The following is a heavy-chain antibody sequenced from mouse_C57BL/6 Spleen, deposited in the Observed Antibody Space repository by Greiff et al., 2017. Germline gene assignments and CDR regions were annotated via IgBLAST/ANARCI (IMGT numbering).Heavy chain of an antibody. CDR3: ARDRYYGSFDY. D-gene: IGHD1-1*01. V-gene: IGHV3-1*01. J-gene: IGHJ2*01. Sequence: EVQLQESGPGMVKPSQSLSLTCTVTGYSITSGYDWHWIRHFPGNKLEWMGYISYSGSTNYNPSLKSRISITHDTSKNHFFLKVNSVTTEDTATYYCARDRYYGSFDYWGQGTTLTVSS. CDR1: GYSITSGYD. CDR2: ISYSGST.